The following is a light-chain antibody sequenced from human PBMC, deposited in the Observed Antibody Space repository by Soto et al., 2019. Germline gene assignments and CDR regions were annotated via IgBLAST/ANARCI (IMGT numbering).Light chain of an antibody. CDR3: QQYSALPPT. CDR2: GAC. CDR1: QTVSSTY. J-gene: IGKJ4*01. Sequence: EIVLTQFPGALSLSPGERVTLSCRASQTVSSTYLAWYQQKSGLAPKFLIYGACNRATGIPDRFSCSGSGTDFTLTISRLEPEDFAVYYCQQYSALPPTCGGGTKVEIK. V-gene: IGKV3-20*01.